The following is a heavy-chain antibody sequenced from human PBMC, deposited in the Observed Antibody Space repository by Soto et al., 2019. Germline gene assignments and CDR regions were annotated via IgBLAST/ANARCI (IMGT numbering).Heavy chain of an antibody. Sequence: HAGTLSPTWAVYIGALSGYYWSGIRPPPGKGLEWIGEINHSGSTNYNPSLKSRVTISVDTSKNQFSLKLSSVTAADTAVYYCARFLMGVTTFRHYYNGMDVWGQGTTVTVSS. CDR2: INHSGST. V-gene: IGHV4-34*01. D-gene: IGHD4-4*01. CDR3: ARFLMGVTTFRHYYNGMDV. CDR1: IGALSGYY. J-gene: IGHJ6*02.